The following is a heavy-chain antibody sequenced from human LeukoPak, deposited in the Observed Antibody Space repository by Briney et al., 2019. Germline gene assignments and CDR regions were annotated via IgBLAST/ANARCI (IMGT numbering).Heavy chain of an antibody. J-gene: IGHJ4*02. V-gene: IGHV3-21*01. CDR2: ISSSSSYI. D-gene: IGHD5-12*01. CDR1: GFTFSSYS. Sequence: GGSLRLSCAASGFTFSSYSMNWVRQAPGKGLEWVSSISSSSSYIYYADSVKGRFTISRDNAKNSLYLQMNSLRAEDTAVYYCARGEGVATIFDYWGQGTLVTVSS. CDR3: ARGEGVATIFDY.